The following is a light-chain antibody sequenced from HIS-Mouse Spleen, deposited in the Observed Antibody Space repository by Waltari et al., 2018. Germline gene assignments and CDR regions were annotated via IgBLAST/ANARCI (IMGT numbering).Light chain of an antibody. J-gene: IGLJ2*01. CDR2: KDS. CDR1: VLAKKY. Sequence: SYELTQPSSVSVSPGQTARTTCSGDVLAKKYARWFQQKPGQAPVLVIYKDSERPSGIPERCSGSGSGTTVTLTISGAQVEDEADYYCYSAADNNVVFGGGTKLTVL. V-gene: IGLV3-27*01. CDR3: YSAADNNVV.